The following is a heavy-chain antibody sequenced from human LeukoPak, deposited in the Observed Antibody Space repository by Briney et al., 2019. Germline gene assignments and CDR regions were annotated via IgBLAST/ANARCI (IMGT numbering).Heavy chain of an antibody. D-gene: IGHD4-17*01. J-gene: IGHJ5*02. V-gene: IGHV3-9*01. CDR2: ISWNSGSI. CDR1: GFTFDDYA. CDR3: AKGDLYGDYVSWFDP. Sequence: PGGSLRLSCAASGFTFDDYAMRWVRQAPGKGLEWVSGISWNSGSIGYADSVKGRFTISRDNAKNSLYLQMNSLRAEDTALYYCAKGDLYGDYVSWFDPWGQGTLVTVSS.